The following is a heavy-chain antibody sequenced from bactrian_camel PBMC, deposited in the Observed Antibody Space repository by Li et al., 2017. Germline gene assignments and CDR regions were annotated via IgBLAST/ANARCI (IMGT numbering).Heavy chain of an antibody. D-gene: IGHD2*01. Sequence: QVQLVESGGGSVQAGGSLRLSCEASRPQPQDTASLYTFDSACMGWFRQAPGKEPEGVAAQRDAATYYADSVKGRFSISTDSAKQTVFLQMRSLKPEDTGMYYCAADVCPPVWWLLVGPEEYTNWGQGTQVTVS. CDR1: RPQPQDTASLYTFDSAC. CDR2: QRDAAT. CDR3: AADVCPPVWWLLVGPEEYTN. J-gene: IGHJ4*01. V-gene: IGHV3-3*01.